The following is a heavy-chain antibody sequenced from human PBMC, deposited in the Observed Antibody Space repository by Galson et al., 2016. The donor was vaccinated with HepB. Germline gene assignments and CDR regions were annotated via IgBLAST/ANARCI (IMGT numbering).Heavy chain of an antibody. Sequence: TLSLTCTVSGGSISSGGYYWSWIRQHPGKGLEYIGYIYYSGSTYYSPSLESRVSMSVDTSDNQFSLTLRSVTAADTAVYYCARGSPTMVGLDYWGQGTLVTVSS. CDR3: ARGSPTMVGLDY. CDR2: IYYSGST. J-gene: IGHJ4*02. D-gene: IGHD4-23*01. CDR1: GGSISSGGYY. V-gene: IGHV4-31*03.